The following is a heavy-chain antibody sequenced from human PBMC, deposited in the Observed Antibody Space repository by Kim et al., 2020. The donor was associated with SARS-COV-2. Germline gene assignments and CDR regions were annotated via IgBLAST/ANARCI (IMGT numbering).Heavy chain of an antibody. D-gene: IGHD3-22*01. V-gene: IGHV3-33*01. Sequence: GGSLRLSCAASGFTFSSYGMHWVRQAPGKGLEWVAVIWYDGSNEYYADSVKGRFTISRDNSKNTLYLQMNSLRAEDTAVYYCAREPYYYDSSGYYPWYYYYGMDVWGQGNTVTGSS. CDR2: IWYDGSNE. CDR1: GFTFSSYG. J-gene: IGHJ6*02. CDR3: AREPYYYDSSGYYPWYYYYGMDV.